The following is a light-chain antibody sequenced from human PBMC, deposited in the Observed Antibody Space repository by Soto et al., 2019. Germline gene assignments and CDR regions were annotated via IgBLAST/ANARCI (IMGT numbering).Light chain of an antibody. CDR2: GAS. V-gene: IGKV3-20*01. Sequence: EIVLTQSPGTLSLSPGERATLSCRASQSINSRYLAWYQQKPGQAPRLLIYGASSRATGIPDRFSGGGSGTAFTLTISRLEPEDFAVYYCQQFGSSPGFTFGPGTKVYIK. CDR3: QQFGSSPGFT. CDR1: QSINSRY. J-gene: IGKJ3*01.